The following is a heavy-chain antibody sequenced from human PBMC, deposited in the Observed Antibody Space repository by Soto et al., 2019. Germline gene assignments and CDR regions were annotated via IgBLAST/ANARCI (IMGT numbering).Heavy chain of an antibody. D-gene: IGHD6-6*01. J-gene: IGHJ6*03. CDR2: ISWNGGSI. CDR3: AKDLGDGSSSSLGYYYYYMDV. Sequence: EVQLEESGGGLVQPGRSLRLSCAASGFTFDDYAMHWVRQAPGKGLEWVSGISWNGGSIGYADSVKGRFTISRDNAKNSLYLQMNSLRAEDTAFYYCAKDLGDGSSSSLGYYYYYMDVWGKGTTVTVSS. V-gene: IGHV3-9*01. CDR1: GFTFDDYA.